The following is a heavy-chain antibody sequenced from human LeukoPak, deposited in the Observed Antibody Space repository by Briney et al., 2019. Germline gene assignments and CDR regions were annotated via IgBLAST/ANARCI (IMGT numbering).Heavy chain of an antibody. D-gene: IGHD3-3*01. J-gene: IGHJ5*02. CDR1: GYTFTSYY. V-gene: IGHV1-46*01. Sequence: ASVKVSCKASGYTFTSYYMHWVRQAPGQGLEWMGIINPSGGSTSYAQKFQGRVTMTRDMSTSTVYMELSSLRSEDTAVYYCARQPPNRYDWFDPWGQGTLVTVSS. CDR3: ARQPPNRYDWFDP. CDR2: INPSGGST.